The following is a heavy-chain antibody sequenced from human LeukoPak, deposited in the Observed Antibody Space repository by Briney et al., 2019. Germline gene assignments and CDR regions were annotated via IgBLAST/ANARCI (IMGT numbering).Heavy chain of an antibody. CDR1: GGSISSSLYY. CDR2: IYYDGST. J-gene: IGHJ4*02. CDR3: AGERGEEYSSGWYKRNYFDN. D-gene: IGHD6-19*01. Sequence: SETLSLTCTVSGGSISSSLYYWGWIRQPPGKGLEWIGNIYYDGSTYYNPSLKSRATISIDTSKNQFSLKLTSVTGADTAVYYCAGERGEEYSSGWYKRNYFDNWGQGNRVTVSS. V-gene: IGHV4-39*07.